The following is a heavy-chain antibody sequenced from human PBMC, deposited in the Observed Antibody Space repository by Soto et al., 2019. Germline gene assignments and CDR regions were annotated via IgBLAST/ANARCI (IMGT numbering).Heavy chain of an antibody. V-gene: IGHV3-33*01. D-gene: IGHD4-17*01. Sequence: GGSLRLSCAASGFTFSSYGMHWVRQAPGKGLEWVAVIWYDGSNKYYADSVKGRFTISRDSSKNTLYLQMNSLRAEDTAVYYCASTYGDHDAFDIWGQGTMVTVSS. CDR2: IWYDGSNK. CDR3: ASTYGDHDAFDI. J-gene: IGHJ3*02. CDR1: GFTFSSYG.